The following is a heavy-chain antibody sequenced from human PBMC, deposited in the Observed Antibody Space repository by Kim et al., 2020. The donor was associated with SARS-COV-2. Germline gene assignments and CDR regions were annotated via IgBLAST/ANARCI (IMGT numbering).Heavy chain of an antibody. V-gene: IGHV3-33*01. Sequence: GRSLRLSCAASGFTFSNYGMHWVRQAPGKGLEWVAVVWFDGSNKYYADSVKGRFTISRDNSKNTLYLQMNSLRAEDTAVYYCARGNYVSPFDYWGQGTLV. D-gene: IGHD1-7*01. CDR2: VWFDGSNK. CDR1: GFTFSNYG. J-gene: IGHJ4*02. CDR3: ARGNYVSPFDY.